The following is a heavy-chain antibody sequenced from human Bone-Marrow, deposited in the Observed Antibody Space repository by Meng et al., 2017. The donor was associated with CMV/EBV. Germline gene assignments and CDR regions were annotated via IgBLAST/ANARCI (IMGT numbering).Heavy chain of an antibody. CDR2: ISSSSSYI. V-gene: IGHV3-21*01. CDR1: GFTFSSYS. Sequence: GGSLRLSCAASGFTFSSYSMNWVRQAPGKGLEWVSSISSSSSYIYYADSVKGRFTISRDNAKNSLYPQMNSLRAEDTAVYYCARDLGSGELFYYYGIDVWGQGTTVTVSS. D-gene: IGHD3-10*01. J-gene: IGHJ6*02. CDR3: ARDLGSGELFYYYGIDV.